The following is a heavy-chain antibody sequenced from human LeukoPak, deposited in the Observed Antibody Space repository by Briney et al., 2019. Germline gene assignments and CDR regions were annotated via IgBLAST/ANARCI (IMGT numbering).Heavy chain of an antibody. J-gene: IGHJ4*02. V-gene: IGHV4-34*01. CDR3: TSGTDSRKLGY. Sequence: SETLSLTCTVSGDSLNNRYWDWIRQPPGKGLEWIGGIHAVEGTNYNPSLRSRVTVSLDTSKNQFSLKMSSVTAADTAVYYCTSGTDSRKLGYWGQGTLVTVSS. CDR1: GDSLNNRY. CDR2: IHAVEGT. D-gene: IGHD3-22*01.